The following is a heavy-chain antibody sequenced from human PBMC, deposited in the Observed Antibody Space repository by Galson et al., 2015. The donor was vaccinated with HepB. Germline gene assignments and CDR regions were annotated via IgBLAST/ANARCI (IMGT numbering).Heavy chain of an antibody. CDR3: TREGEWLVSDY. J-gene: IGHJ4*02. V-gene: IGHV3-49*04. CDR1: GFTFGDYA. CDR2: IRSKAYGGTT. Sequence: SLRLSCAASGFTFGDYAMSWVRQAPGKGLEWVGFIRSKAYGGTTEYAASVKGRFTISKDDSKSIAYLQMNSLKTEDTAVYYCTREGEWLVSDYWGQGTLVTVSS. D-gene: IGHD6-19*01.